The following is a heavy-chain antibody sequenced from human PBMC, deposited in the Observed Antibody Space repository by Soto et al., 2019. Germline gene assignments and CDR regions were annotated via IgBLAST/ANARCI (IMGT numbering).Heavy chain of an antibody. CDR3: ARDGIAAVNYYYYYGMDV. CDR1: GYTFTSYY. D-gene: IGHD6-25*01. CDR2: INPSGGST. Sequence: ASLKVSCKASGYTFTSYYMHWVRQAPEQGLEWMGIINPSGGSTSYAQKFQGRVTMTRDTSTSTVYMELSSLRSEDTAVYYCARDGIAAVNYYYYYGMDVWGQGTTVTVSS. V-gene: IGHV1-46*03. J-gene: IGHJ6*02.